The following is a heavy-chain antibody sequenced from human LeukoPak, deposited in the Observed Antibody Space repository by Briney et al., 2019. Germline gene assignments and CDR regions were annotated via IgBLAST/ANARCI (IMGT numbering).Heavy chain of an antibody. Sequence: PSETLSLTCTVSGASIGLYYWSWIRQPAGKGLEWIGRIYTSGTSNYSPSLKSRVTISLDLSKNQLSLKLNSVTAADTAVYYCARDRAVPHYYYGMDVWGQGTTVTVSS. CDR2: IYTSGTS. V-gene: IGHV4-4*07. D-gene: IGHD6-19*01. J-gene: IGHJ6*02. CDR1: GASIGLYY. CDR3: ARDRAVPHYYYGMDV.